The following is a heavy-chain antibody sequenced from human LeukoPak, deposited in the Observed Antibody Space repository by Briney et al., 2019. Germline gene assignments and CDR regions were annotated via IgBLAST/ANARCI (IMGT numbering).Heavy chain of an antibody. CDR2: ISSSSSYI. D-gene: IGHD3-10*01. CDR1: GFTFSSYS. Sequence: GGSLRLSCAASGFTFSSYSMNWVRQAPGKGLEWVSSISSSSSYIYYADSVKGRFTISRDNAKNSLYLQMNSLRAEDTAMYYCARGDFKVRGVISVGYWGQGTLVTVSS. CDR3: ARGDFKVRGVISVGY. J-gene: IGHJ4*02. V-gene: IGHV3-21*04.